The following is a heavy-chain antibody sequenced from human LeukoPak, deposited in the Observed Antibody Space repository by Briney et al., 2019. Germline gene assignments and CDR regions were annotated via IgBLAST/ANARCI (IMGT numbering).Heavy chain of an antibody. CDR1: GGSFSGYY. Sequence: SETLSLTCAVYGGSFSGYYWSWIRQPPGKGLEWIGEINHSGSTNYNPSLKSRVTISVDTSKNQFSLKLSSVTAADTAVYYCARGLRYSPAAAGRTIDYWGQGTLVTVSS. D-gene: IGHD6-13*01. J-gene: IGHJ4*02. CDR2: INHSGST. V-gene: IGHV4-34*01. CDR3: ARGLRYSPAAAGRTIDY.